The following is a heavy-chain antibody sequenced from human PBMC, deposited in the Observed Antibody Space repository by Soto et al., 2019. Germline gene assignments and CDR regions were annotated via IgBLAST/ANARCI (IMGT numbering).Heavy chain of an antibody. CDR3: ARASSDYYYYGMDV. CDR2: ISSSSSTI. J-gene: IGHJ6*02. V-gene: IGHV3-48*02. CDR1: GFTFSSYS. Sequence: ESGGGLVQPGGSLRLSCAASGFTFSSYSMNWVRQAPGKGLEWVSYISSSSSTIYYADSVKGRFTISRDNAKNSLYLQMNSLRDEDTAVYYCARASSDYYYYGMDVWGQGTTVTVSS.